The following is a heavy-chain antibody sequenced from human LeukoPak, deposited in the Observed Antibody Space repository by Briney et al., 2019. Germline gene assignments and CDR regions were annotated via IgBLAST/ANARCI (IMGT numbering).Heavy chain of an antibody. Sequence: GGSLRLSCAASGFTFSSNGMHWVRQAPGKGLEWVAVIWYDGSNKYYADSVKGRFTISRDNSKNTLYLQMNSLRAEDTAVYYCARDLKAYCGGDCFNAFDIWGQGTMVTVSS. D-gene: IGHD2-21*02. CDR1: GFTFSSNG. J-gene: IGHJ3*02. CDR2: IWYDGSNK. V-gene: IGHV3-33*01. CDR3: ARDLKAYCGGDCFNAFDI.